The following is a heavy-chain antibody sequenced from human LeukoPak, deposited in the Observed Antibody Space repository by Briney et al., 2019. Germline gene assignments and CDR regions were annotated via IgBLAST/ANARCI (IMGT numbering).Heavy chain of an antibody. D-gene: IGHD2-2*02. Sequence: ASVKVSCTASGYTFTGYYMHWVRQAPGQGLEWMGWINPNSGGTNYAQKFQGRVTMTRDTSISTAYMELSRLRSDDTAVYYCARDVTDIVVVPAAIGEYRYYFDYWGQGTLVTVSS. J-gene: IGHJ4*02. CDR3: ARDVTDIVVVPAAIGEYRYYFDY. V-gene: IGHV1-2*02. CDR2: INPNSGGT. CDR1: GYTFTGYY.